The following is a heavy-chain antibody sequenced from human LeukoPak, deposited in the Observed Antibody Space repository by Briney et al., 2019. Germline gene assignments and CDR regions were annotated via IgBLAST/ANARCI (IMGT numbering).Heavy chain of an antibody. J-gene: IGHJ4*02. CDR2: FDPEDGET. D-gene: IGHD3-16*01. CDR1: GYTLTELS. Sequence: ASVKVSCKVSGYTLTELSMHWVRQAPGKGLEWMGGFDPEDGETIYAQKLQGRVTMTTDTSTSTAYMELRSLRSDDTAVYYCAGGQRYFFDYWGQGTLVTVSS. CDR3: AGGQRYFFDY. V-gene: IGHV1-24*01.